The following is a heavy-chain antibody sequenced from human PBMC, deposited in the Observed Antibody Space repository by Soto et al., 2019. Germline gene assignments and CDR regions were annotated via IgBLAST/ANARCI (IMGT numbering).Heavy chain of an antibody. V-gene: IGHV4-4*02. CDR3: ARGPDYSNYCHSKITV. J-gene: IGHJ6*02. D-gene: IGHD4-4*01. CDR2: IYQSGNT. Sequence: QVHLQESGPGLVKPWETLSLTCAVSGASIDSYNWWTWVRQPAGKGLEWIGEIYQSGNTYYNPSLQSRVTILLDKAMNQFSLRLTSLTAADTAVYYCARGPDYSNYCHSKITVWGQGTTVTVSS. CDR1: GASIDSYNW.